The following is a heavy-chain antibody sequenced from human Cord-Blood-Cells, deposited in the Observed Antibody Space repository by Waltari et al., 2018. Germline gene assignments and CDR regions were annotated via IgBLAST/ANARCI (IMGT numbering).Heavy chain of an antibody. J-gene: IGHJ6*02. V-gene: IGHV5-51*01. D-gene: IGHD6-13*01. Sequence: EVQLVQSGAEVKKPGESLKISCKGSGYSFTSYWIGWVRQMPGKGLEGVGIIYPGDSDTRYSPSFQGQVTISADKSISTAYLQWSSLKASDTAMYYCARTLMYSSSYYYYGMDVWGQGTTVTVSS. CDR1: GYSFTSYW. CDR2: IYPGDSDT. CDR3: ARTLMYSSSYYYYGMDV.